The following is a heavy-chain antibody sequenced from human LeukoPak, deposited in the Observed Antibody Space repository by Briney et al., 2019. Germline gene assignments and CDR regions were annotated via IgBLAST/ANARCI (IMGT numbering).Heavy chain of an antibody. Sequence: SETLSLTCTVSGGSISSSSYYWGWIRQPPGKGLEWIGSIYYSGSTYYNPSLKSRVTISVDTSKNQFSLKLSSVTAADTAVYYCARGTPFDYWGQGTLVTVSS. CDR1: GGSISSSSYY. J-gene: IGHJ4*02. D-gene: IGHD4-23*01. CDR3: ARGTPFDY. CDR2: IYYSGST. V-gene: IGHV4-39*07.